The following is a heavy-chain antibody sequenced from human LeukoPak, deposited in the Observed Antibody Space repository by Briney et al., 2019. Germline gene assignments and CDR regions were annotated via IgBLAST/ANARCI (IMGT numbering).Heavy chain of an antibody. D-gene: IGHD3-22*01. V-gene: IGHV4-39*07. J-gene: IGHJ3*02. Sequence: SETLSLTCTVSGGSIRSSNYWGWIRQPPGKGLEWIGSIYYSGSTYYNPSLKSRVTISVDRSKNQFSLKLSSVTAADTAVYYCARGGRITMSENAFDIWGQGTMVTVSS. CDR3: ARGGRITMSENAFDI. CDR2: IYYSGST. CDR1: GGSIRSSNY.